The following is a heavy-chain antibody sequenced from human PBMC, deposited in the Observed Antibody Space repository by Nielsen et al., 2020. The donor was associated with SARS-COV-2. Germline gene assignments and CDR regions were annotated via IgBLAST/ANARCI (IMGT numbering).Heavy chain of an antibody. D-gene: IGHD6-13*01. J-gene: IGHJ6*03. CDR3: ARSRYSSSWGYYMDV. CDR2: ISSSSSYI. CDR1: GFTLSSYS. V-gene: IGHV3-21*01. Sequence: GESLKISCAASGFTLSSYSMNWVRQAPGKGLEWVSSISSSSSYIYYADSVKGRFTISRDNAKNSLYLQMNSLRAEDTAVYYCARSRYSSSWGYYMDVWGKGTTVTVSS.